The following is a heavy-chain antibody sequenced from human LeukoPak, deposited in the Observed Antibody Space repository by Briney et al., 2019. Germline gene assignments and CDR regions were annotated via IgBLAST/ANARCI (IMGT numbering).Heavy chain of an antibody. J-gene: IGHJ5*02. CDR1: GGSISSYY. CDR3: ARGQPQRYSSGWYVNWFDP. Sequence: SETLSLTCTVSGGSISSYYWSWIRQPPGKGLEWIGYIYYSGSTYYNPSLKSRVTISVDTSKNLFSLKLSSVTAADTAVYYCARGQPQRYSSGWYVNWFDPWGQGTLVTVSS. D-gene: IGHD6-19*01. CDR2: IYYSGST. V-gene: IGHV4-59*01.